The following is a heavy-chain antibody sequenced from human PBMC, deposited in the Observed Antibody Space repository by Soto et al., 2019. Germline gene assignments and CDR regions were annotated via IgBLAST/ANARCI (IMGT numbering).Heavy chain of an antibody. CDR1: GCTFTGYS. D-gene: IGHD1-26*01. J-gene: IGHJ4*02. CDR3: ARDHCKTVARVGFGY. CDR2: INPNSGDT. V-gene: IGHV1-2*02. Sequence: ASVKVSCKASGCTFTGYSMHWVRQAPGQGLEWMGWINPNSGDTNYAQKFQGRVTMTRDTSISTAYMELSRLRSDDTAVYYCARDHCKTVARVGFGYWGQGTLVTVSS.